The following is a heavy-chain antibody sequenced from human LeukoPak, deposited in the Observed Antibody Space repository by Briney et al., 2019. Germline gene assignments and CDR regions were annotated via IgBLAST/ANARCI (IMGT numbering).Heavy chain of an antibody. V-gene: IGHV3-48*01. CDR2: ISSNSGTI. CDR3: ARGIAADGRGF. J-gene: IGHJ4*02. Sequence: PGGSLRLSCAAYGFVFGSYTMNWVRQAPGKGLEWISYISSNSGTIYYANSVKGRFTISRDNAKNSLYLQMNSLRVEDTAVYYCARGIAADGRGFWGQGTLVTVSS. CDR1: GFVFGSYT. D-gene: IGHD6-13*01.